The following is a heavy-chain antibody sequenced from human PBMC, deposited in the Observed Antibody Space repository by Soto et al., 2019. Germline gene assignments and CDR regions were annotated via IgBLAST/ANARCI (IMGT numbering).Heavy chain of an antibody. D-gene: IGHD3-16*01. CDR2: IYYSGST. J-gene: IGHJ5*02. CDR1: GGSISSYD. CDR3: ARLGAQEIDP. V-gene: IGHV4-59*08. Sequence: PSETLSLTCTVSGGSISSYDLSWIRQPPGKGLELIGYIYYSGSTNYNPSLKSRVTISVDTSKNQFSLKLSSVTAADTAVYYCARLGAQEIDPWGQGTLVTVSS.